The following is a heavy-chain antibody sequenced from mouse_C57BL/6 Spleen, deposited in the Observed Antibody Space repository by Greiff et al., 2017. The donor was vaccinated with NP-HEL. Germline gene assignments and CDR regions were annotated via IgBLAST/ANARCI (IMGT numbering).Heavy chain of an antibody. CDR3: ARHNYGSTLDY. CDR2: ISSGGSYT. Sequence: QGVESGGDLVKPGGSLKLSCAASGFTFSSYGMSWVRQTPDKRLEWVATISSGGSYTYYPDSVKGRFTISRDNAKNTLYLQMSSLKSEDTAMYYCARHNYGSTLDYWGQGTTLTVSS. CDR1: GFTFSSYG. V-gene: IGHV5-6*01. D-gene: IGHD1-1*01. J-gene: IGHJ2*01.